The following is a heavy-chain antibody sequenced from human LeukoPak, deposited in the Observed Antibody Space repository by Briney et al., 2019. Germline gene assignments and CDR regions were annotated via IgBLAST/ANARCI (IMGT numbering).Heavy chain of an antibody. V-gene: IGHV3-30-3*01. Sequence: GRSLRLSCAASGFTFSTYAMHWVRQTPAKGLEWVAVISYDENNKYYADSVKGRFTISRDNSKNTLFLQMNSLRTEDTAVYYYTRGDGLKDFDYWGQGTLVTVSS. CDR2: ISYDENNK. CDR3: TRGDGLKDFDY. CDR1: GFTFSTYA. D-gene: IGHD5-24*01. J-gene: IGHJ4*02.